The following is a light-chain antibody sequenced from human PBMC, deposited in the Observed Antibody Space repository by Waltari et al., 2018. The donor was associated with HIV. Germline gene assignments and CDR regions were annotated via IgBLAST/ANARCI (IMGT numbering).Light chain of an antibody. V-gene: IGLV2-14*03. Sequence: QSALTQPASVSGSPGQPVTPPCTGTREDAGCYDHVAWYQQPTDTHTRLIIFGVRRRPSGVDGRFSASKSGNVASLTITGLRPDDEAHYFCSSYTRSISVAFGGGTRLTVL. J-gene: IGLJ2*01. CDR2: GVR. CDR1: REDAGCYDH. CDR3: SSYTRSISVA.